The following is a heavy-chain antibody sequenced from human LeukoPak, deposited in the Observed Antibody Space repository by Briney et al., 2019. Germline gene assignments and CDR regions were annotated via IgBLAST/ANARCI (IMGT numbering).Heavy chain of an antibody. CDR2: ISYDGRNE. CDR1: GFTFSSYA. CDR3: ARGGDYGSGSFRWRHFDS. V-gene: IGHV3-30*04. J-gene: IGHJ4*02. D-gene: IGHD3-10*01. Sequence: GGSLRLSCAASGFTFSSYAMHWVRQAPGKGLEWVAVISYDGRNENYADSVKGRFTISRDNPKNTLYLQMNSLRTEDTAVYYCARGGDYGSGSFRWRHFDSWGQGTRVTVSS.